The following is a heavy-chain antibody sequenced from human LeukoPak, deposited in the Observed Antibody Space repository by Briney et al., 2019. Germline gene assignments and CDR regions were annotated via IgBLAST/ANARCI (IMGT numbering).Heavy chain of an antibody. J-gene: IGHJ4*02. CDR3: ARDQVN. CDR2: INQDGSDK. D-gene: IGHD4-23*01. CDR1: GFTFSSYW. Sequence: GGSLRLSCAAPGFTFSSYWMTWVRQAPGKGLEWVANINQDGSDKYYVDSVKGRFTISRDNSKNSLYLQMNSLRDEDTAVYYCARDQVNWGQGTLVTVSS. V-gene: IGHV3-7*01.